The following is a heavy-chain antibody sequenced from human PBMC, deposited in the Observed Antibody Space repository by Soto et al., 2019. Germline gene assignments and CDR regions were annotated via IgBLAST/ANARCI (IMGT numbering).Heavy chain of an antibody. Sequence: GGSLRLSCVASGFTFSNYLMHWVRQAPGKGLVWVSRIYSDGSGTMYADSVKGRFTISRDNAKSTLYLQMNSLRAEDTAVYYCAPLNIFGSDYWGRGSMVTVYS. CDR1: GFTFSNYL. D-gene: IGHD5-18*01. CDR3: APLNIFGSDY. V-gene: IGHV3-74*03. J-gene: IGHJ4*02. CDR2: IYSDGSGT.